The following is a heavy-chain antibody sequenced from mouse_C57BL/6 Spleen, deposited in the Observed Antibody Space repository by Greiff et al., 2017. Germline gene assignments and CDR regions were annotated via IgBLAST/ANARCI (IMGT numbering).Heavy chain of an antibody. CDR2: ILPGSGST. V-gene: IGHV1-9*01. CDR3: AREEAVLLRYNYAMDY. J-gene: IGHJ4*01. Sequence: VKLMESGAELMKPGASVKLSCKATGYTFTGYWIEWVKQRPGHGLEWIGEILPGSGSTNYNEKFKGKATFTADTSSNTAYMQLSSLTTEDSAIYYCAREEAVLLRYNYAMDYWGQGTSVTVSS. CDR1: GYTFTGYW. D-gene: IGHD1-1*01.